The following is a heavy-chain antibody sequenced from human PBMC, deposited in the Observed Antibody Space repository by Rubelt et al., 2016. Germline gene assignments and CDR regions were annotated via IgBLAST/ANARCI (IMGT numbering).Heavy chain of an antibody. CDR2: IYYSGST. Sequence: GYIYYSGSTYYNPSLKSRVTISVDTSKNQFSLKLSSVTAADTAVYYCARGLNDSSGYYYVNFDYWGQGTLVTVSS. D-gene: IGHD3-22*01. CDR3: ARGLNDSSGYYYVNFDY. J-gene: IGHJ4*02. V-gene: IGHV4-28*01.